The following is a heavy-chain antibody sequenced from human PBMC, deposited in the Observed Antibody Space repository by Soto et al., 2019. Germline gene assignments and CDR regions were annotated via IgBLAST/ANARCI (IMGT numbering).Heavy chain of an antibody. CDR3: SRGIAAARTAWFDP. J-gene: IGHJ5*02. CDR1: GGSISSGDYY. V-gene: IGHV4-30-4*01. CDR2: IYYSGST. Sequence: PSETLSLTCTVSGGSISSGDYYWSWIRQPPGKGLEWIGYIYYSGSTYYNPSLKSRVTISVDTSKNQFSLKLSSVTAADTAVYYCSRGIAAARTAWFDPWGQGTLVTVS. D-gene: IGHD6-13*01.